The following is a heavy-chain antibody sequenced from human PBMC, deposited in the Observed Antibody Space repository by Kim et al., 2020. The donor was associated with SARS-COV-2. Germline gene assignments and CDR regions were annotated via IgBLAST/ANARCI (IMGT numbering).Heavy chain of an antibody. V-gene: IGHV3-23*01. J-gene: IGHJ4*02. D-gene: IGHD6-25*01. Sequence: YADSVKGRFTISRDKSKNTLYLQMNSLRAEDTAVYYCAKAPTDRADYFDYWGQGTLVTVSS. CDR3: AKAPTDRADYFDY.